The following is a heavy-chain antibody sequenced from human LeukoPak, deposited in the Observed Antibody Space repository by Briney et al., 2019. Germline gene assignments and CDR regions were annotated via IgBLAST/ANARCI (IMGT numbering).Heavy chain of an antibody. CDR3: AKDGGLWVSAHWGDS. CDR2: ITTSDGNT. J-gene: IGHJ4*02. CDR1: GFTFSSYT. Sequence: AGGSLRLSCAASGFTFSSYTMSWVRQAPGKGLEWVSTITTSDGNTYYADSVKGRFTVSRDNPKNTLFLQMNGLRAEDTAVYYCAKDGGLWVSAHWGDSWGRGTLVTVSS. D-gene: IGHD7-27*01. V-gene: IGHV3-23*01.